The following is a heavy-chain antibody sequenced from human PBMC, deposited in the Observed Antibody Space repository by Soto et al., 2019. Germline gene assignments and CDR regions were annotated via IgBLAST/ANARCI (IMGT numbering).Heavy chain of an antibody. D-gene: IGHD3-16*01. CDR3: TTRDRFEYYFDY. CDR2: IKSKTDGGTT. Sequence: GGSLRLSCAASGFTFSNAWMSWVRQAPGKGLEWVGRIKSKTDGGTTDYAAPVKGRFTISRDDSKNTLYLQMNSLKTEDTAVYYCTTRDRFEYYFDYWGQGTLVTVSS. J-gene: IGHJ4*02. V-gene: IGHV3-15*01. CDR1: GFTFSNAW.